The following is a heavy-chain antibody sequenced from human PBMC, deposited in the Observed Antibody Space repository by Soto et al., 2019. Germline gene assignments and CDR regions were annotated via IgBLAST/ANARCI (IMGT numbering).Heavy chain of an antibody. V-gene: IGHV4-31*03. CDR1: GGSISSGGYY. CDR3: ARTINRRGSSCYYFGEQPPKYYFDY. Sequence: SETLSLTCTVSGGSISSGGYYWSWIRQHPGKGLEWIGYIYYSGSTYYNPSPKSRVTISVDTSKNQFSLKLSSVTAADTAVYYCARTINRRGSSCYYFGEQPPKYYFDYWGQGTLVTVSS. J-gene: IGHJ4*02. CDR2: IYYSGST. D-gene: IGHD3-22*01.